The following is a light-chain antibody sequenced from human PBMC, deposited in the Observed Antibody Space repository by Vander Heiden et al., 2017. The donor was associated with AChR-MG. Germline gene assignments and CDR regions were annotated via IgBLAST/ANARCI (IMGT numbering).Light chain of an antibody. J-gene: IGLJ3*02. Sequence: QSVLTQPPSVSGAPGQRVTIPCTRGSSNIGAGYDVHSYQQLPGTAPKLLIYGNSNRPSGVPDRFSGSKSGTSASLAITGLQAEDEADYYCQSYDSSLSGSVFGGGTKLTVL. CDR1: SSNIGAGYD. V-gene: IGLV1-40*01. CDR2: GNS. CDR3: QSYDSSLSGSV.